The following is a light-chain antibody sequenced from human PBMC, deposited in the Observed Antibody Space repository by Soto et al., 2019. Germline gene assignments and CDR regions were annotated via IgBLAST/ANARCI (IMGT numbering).Light chain of an antibody. J-gene: IGKJ4*01. CDR2: DAS. Sequence: EIVMTQSPATLSVSPGERVTLSCRASQSIYEKLAWYQQKPGQTPRLVIYDASTRATGTPGSFSGSGSGTEFTLTISSLQSEDFAVYSCQQYNRWPLTFGGGTKVDIK. V-gene: IGKV3-15*01. CDR1: QSIYEK. CDR3: QQYNRWPLT.